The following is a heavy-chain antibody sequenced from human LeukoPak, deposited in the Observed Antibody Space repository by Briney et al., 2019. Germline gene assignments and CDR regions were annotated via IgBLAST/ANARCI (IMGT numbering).Heavy chain of an antibody. CDR3: TRRGGGYEFDY. CDR2: ISFDGNTK. Sequence: GGSLRLSWAASAFAFSTYAMHWVRQAPGKGLEWVAVISFDGNTKYYADSVKGRFTISRDNSKNTLYLQMNGLRTEDTAIYFCTRRGGGYEFDYWGQGTLVTVSS. V-gene: IGHV3-30-3*01. D-gene: IGHD5-12*01. J-gene: IGHJ4*02. CDR1: AFAFSTYA.